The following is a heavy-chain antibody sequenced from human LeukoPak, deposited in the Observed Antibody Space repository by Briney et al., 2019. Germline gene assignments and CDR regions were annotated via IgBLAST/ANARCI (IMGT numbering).Heavy chain of an antibody. J-gene: IGHJ4*02. CDR1: GGSISSSSYY. Sequence: LSLTCTVSGGSISSSSYYWGWLRQPPGKGLEWVSYIGSSGSTIYYADSVKGRFTISRDNAKNSMYLQMNSLRAEDTAVYYCAREGSIAAAGTPFDYWGQGTLVTVSS. CDR3: AREGSIAAAGTPFDY. CDR2: IGSSGSTI. D-gene: IGHD6-13*01. V-gene: IGHV3-11*04.